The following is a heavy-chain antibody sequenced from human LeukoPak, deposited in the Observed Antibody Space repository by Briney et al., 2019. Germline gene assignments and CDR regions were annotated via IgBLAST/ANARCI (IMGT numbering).Heavy chain of an antibody. CDR3: ARVIASVWGSYRFDY. CDR2: INHSGST. V-gene: IGHV4-34*01. J-gene: IGHJ4*02. CDR1: GGSFSGYY. Sequence: PSETLSLTCAVYGGSFSGYYWSWIRQPPGKGLEWIGEINHSGSTNYNPSLKSRVTISVDTSKNQFSLKLSSVTAADTAVYYCARVIASVWGSYRFDYWGQGTLATVSS. D-gene: IGHD3-16*02.